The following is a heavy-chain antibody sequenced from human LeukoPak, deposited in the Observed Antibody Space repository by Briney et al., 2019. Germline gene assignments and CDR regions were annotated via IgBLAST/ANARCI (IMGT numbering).Heavy chain of an antibody. J-gene: IGHJ6*02. V-gene: IGHV4-39*01. D-gene: IGHD3-22*01. CDR2: IYYSGST. CDR1: GGSISSSSYY. CDR3: ASLYYDSSGKYGMDV. Sequence: PPETLSLTCTVSGGSISSSSYYWGWIRQPPGKGLEWIGSIYYSGSTYYNPSLKSRVTISVDTSKNQFSLKLSSVTAADTAVYYCASLYYDSSGKYGMDVWGQGTTVTVSS.